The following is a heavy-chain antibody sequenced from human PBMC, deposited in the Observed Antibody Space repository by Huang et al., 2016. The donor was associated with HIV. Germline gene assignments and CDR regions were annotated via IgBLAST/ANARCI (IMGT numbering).Heavy chain of an antibody. J-gene: IGHJ4*02. CDR2: ISETGSVI. CDR1: GFSFSSCN. D-gene: IGHD6-13*01. V-gene: IGHV3-48*01. CDR3: ARGYSSSWLYN. Sequence: EEQLVESGGGLVQPGGSLRLSCAASGFSFSSCNMNWVRPAPGKGLEWLSDISETGSVITYADSVKGRFTVSRDNAKNSLYLQMDSLRAEDTAVYYCARGYSSSWLYNWGQGTLVTVSS.